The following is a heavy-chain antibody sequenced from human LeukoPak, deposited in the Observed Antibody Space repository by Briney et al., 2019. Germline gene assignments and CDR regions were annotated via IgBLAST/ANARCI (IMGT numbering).Heavy chain of an antibody. CDR3: ARDPDYGDPY. V-gene: IGHV3-11*01. CDR2: ITSSGTTT. Sequence: PGGSLRLSCSASGFSFSDSYMSWFRLSAEKGLEWIAYITSSGTTTEYADSVKGRFTISRVNAKNSLYLQMNSLRPEDTAVYYCARDPDYGDPYWGQGTLVTDSS. CDR1: GFSFSDSY. D-gene: IGHD4/OR15-4a*01. J-gene: IGHJ4*02.